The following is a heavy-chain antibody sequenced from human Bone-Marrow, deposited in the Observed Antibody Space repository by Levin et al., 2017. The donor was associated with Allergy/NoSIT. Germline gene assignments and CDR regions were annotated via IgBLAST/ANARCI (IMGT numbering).Heavy chain of an antibody. Sequence: KSSETLSLTCTVSGGSISSSNHYWGWIRQPPGEGLEWIGSMYKSGHTYYNPSLRSRVTMSVDTSKNQFSLKLSSMTAADTAMYYCARDGDGAVADYWGQGTLVTVSS. CDR3: ARDGDGAVADY. CDR2: MYKSGHT. J-gene: IGHJ4*02. CDR1: GGSISSSNHY. V-gene: IGHV4-39*07. D-gene: IGHD6-19*01.